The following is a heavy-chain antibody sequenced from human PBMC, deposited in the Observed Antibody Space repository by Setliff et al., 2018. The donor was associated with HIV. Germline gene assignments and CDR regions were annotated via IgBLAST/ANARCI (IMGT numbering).Heavy chain of an antibody. V-gene: IGHV1-18*01. CDR3: ASHNRETADDLLTAYYNYYYYTDV. CDR2: ISAHNGNT. CDR1: GYIFSSYA. J-gene: IGHJ6*03. Sequence: ASVKVSCKASGYIFSSYAFNWVRQAPGQGLEWMGWISAHNGNTNYAQKFQGRVTMTTDTSSSTAYKELRSLKSDDTAVYYCASHNRETADDLLTAYYNYYYYTDVWGKGTTVTVSS. D-gene: IGHD3-9*01.